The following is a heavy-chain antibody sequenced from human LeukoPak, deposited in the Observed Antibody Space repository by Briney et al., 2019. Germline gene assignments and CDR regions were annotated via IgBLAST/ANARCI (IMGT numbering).Heavy chain of an antibody. Sequence: ASVKVSCKASGYTFTGYYMHWVRQAPGQGLEWMGIINPSGGSTNYAQKLQGRVTMTRDMSTSTVYMELSSLRSEDTAMYYCARALPHRRLMDTTMEQHWFDPWGQGTLVTVSS. D-gene: IGHD5-18*01. CDR3: ARALPHRRLMDTTMEQHWFDP. V-gene: IGHV1-46*04. J-gene: IGHJ5*02. CDR1: GYTFTGYY. CDR2: INPSGGST.